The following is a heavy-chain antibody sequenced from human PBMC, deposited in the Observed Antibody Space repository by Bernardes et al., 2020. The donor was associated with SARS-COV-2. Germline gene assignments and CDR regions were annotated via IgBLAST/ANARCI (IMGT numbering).Heavy chain of an antibody. CDR1: GFIFNTYN. D-gene: IGHD1-20*01. CDR3: AREGKTIMSTVTPSWFDP. Sequence: GGSLRLSCAASGFIFNTYNMHWVRQAPGKGLELVSSISGTGTYIYYSDSVRGRFSISRDNAKNSLFLQLNSLRAEDTAVYYCAREGKTIMSTVTPSWFDPWGQGTLVIVSS. CDR2: ISGTGTYI. V-gene: IGHV3-21*01. J-gene: IGHJ5*02.